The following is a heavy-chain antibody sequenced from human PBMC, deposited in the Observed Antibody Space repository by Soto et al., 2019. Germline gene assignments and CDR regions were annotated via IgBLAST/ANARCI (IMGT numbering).Heavy chain of an antibody. V-gene: IGHV3-21*01. J-gene: IGHJ6*03. Sequence: WGSLRLSCAASGFTFSSYSMNWVRQAPGKGLEWVSSISSSSSYIYYADSVKGRFTISRDNAKNSLYLQMNSLRAEDTAVYYCARDRSSGWYNYMDVWGKGTTVTVSS. CDR3: ARDRSSGWYNYMDV. CDR1: GFTFSSYS. D-gene: IGHD6-19*01. CDR2: ISSSSSYI.